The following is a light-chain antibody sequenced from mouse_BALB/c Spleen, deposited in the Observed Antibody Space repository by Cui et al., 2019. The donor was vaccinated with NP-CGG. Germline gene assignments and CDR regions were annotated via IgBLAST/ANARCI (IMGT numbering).Light chain of an antibody. CDR1: TGAVITKTY. Sequence: TVVTQESSLPASPCATVTLTCRSSTGAVITKTYANWVQEKPEHLFTGLIGGTNNRVPGVPARFSGSLIGDKAVLTITGAQTEDEAIYFCALWYSNHWVFGGGTKLTVL. V-gene: IGLV1*01. J-gene: IGLJ1*01. CDR2: GTN. CDR3: ALWYSNHWV.